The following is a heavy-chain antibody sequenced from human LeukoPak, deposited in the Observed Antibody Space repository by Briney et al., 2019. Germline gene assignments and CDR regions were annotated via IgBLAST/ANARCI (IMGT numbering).Heavy chain of an antibody. J-gene: IGHJ3*02. CDR2: IKQDGSEK. V-gene: IGHV3-7*01. CDR1: GFTFSSHC. CDR3: ARVRIAVAVSAFDI. D-gene: IGHD6-19*01. Sequence: GGSLRLSCEASGFTFSSHCMSWVRQAPGKGLGWVANIKQDGSEKYYVDSVKGRFTISRDNAKNSLYLQMSILRAADTAVHYCARVRIAVAVSAFDIWGQGTMVTVSS.